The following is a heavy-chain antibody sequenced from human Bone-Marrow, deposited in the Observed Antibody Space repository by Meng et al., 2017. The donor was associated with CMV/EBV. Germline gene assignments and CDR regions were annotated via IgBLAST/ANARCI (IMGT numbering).Heavy chain of an antibody. CDR3: ARAPRLAYCGGDCYGNWFDP. CDR1: FSGYY. J-gene: IGHJ5*02. V-gene: IGHV4-34*01. CDR2: INHSGST. D-gene: IGHD2-21*01. Sequence: FSGYYWSWIRQPPGEGLEWIGEINHSGSTNYNPSLKSRVTISVDTSKNQFSLKLSSVTAADTAVYYCARAPRLAYCGGDCYGNWFDPWGQGTLVTVSS.